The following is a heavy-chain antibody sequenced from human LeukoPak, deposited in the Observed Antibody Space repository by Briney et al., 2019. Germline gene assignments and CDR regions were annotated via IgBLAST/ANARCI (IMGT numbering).Heavy chain of an antibody. D-gene: IGHD3-22*01. CDR3: ARSNYYDNGRIDY. CDR1: GGSISSYF. V-gene: IGHV4-59*01. Sequence: PSETLSLTRTVSGGSISSYFWSWIRQPPAKGLEWIGYIYYSGSTNYNPSLKSRVTISVDTSKSQFSLKLSSVTAADTAVYYCARSNYYDNGRIDYWGQGTLVTVSS. CDR2: IYYSGST. J-gene: IGHJ4*02.